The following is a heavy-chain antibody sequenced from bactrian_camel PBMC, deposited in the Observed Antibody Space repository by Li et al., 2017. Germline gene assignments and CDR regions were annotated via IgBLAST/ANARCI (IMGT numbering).Heavy chain of an antibody. V-gene: IGHV3S31*01. CDR2: ISGGGSLT. Sequence: QLVESGGGLVQPGGSLMLSCAASGFISRSYGMSWVRQAPGKGLEWVSAISGGGSLTYYADSVKGRFTISRDNAKNMLYLQLNSLKPDGTAVYYCVRSGGAKVQATSQDDYGMDSWGKGTQVTVS. D-gene: IGHD3*01. J-gene: IGHJ7*01. CDR1: GFISRSYG.